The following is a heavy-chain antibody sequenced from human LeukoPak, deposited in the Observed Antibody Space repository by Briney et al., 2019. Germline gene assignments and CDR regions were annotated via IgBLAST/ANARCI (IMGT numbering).Heavy chain of an antibody. V-gene: IGHV3-43D*04. J-gene: IGHJ6*04. D-gene: IGHD3-10*01. CDR3: AKADQYGSVLNYYSMDV. CDR2: ISWDGGST. Sequence: GGSLRLSCAASGFTFDDYAMHWVRQAPGKGLEWVSLISWDGGSTYYADSVKGRFTISRDNSKNSLYLQMNSLRAEDTALYYCAKADQYGSVLNYYSMDVWGKGTTVTVSS. CDR1: GFTFDDYA.